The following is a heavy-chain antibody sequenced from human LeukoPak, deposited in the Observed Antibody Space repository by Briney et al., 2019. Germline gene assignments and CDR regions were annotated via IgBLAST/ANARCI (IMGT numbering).Heavy chain of an antibody. J-gene: IGHJ4*02. CDR2: ISYDGSNK. CDR3: AKDVGSGSYYFDY. D-gene: IGHD1-26*01. CDR1: GFTFSSYG. V-gene: IGHV3-30*18. Sequence: GGSLRLSCAASGFTFSSYGMHWVRQAPGKGLEWVAVISYDGSNKYYADSVKGRFTISRDNSKNTLYLQMNSLRAGDTAVYYCAKDVGSGSYYFDYWGQGTLVTVSS.